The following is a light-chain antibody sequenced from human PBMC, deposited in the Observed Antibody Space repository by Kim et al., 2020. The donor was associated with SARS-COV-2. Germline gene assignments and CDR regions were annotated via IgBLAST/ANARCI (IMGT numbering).Light chain of an antibody. V-gene: IGKV3-20*01. CDR2: GAS. CDR1: QSVSSSY. Sequence: EIVLTQSPGTLSLSPGERATLSCRASQSVSSSYLVWYQHKPGQSPRLLIYGASNRATDIPDRFSGSGSGTDFTLTISRVDPEDSAVYYTHLQVSSPYTFGRGKKLDI. J-gene: IGKJ2*01. CDR3: HLQVSSPYT.